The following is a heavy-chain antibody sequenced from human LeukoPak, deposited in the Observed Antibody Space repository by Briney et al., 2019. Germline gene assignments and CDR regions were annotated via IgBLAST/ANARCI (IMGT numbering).Heavy chain of an antibody. CDR2: INHSGYT. D-gene: IGHD2-8*01. Sequence: SETLSLTCAVYGGSFSGYYWSWIRQPPGKGLEWIGEINHSGYTNYNPSLKSRVTVSVDTSKNQFSLKLSSVTAADTAVYYCAREGYCTNGVCYKDYWGQGTLVTVSS. V-gene: IGHV4-34*01. CDR3: AREGYCTNGVCYKDY. CDR1: GGSFSGYY. J-gene: IGHJ4*02.